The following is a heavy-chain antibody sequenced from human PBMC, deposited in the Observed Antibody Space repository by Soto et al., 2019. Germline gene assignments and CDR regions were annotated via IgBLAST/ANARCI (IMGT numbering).Heavy chain of an antibody. V-gene: IGHV1-18*01. CDR1: GYGFTTYG. CDR3: ARGRYGDY. J-gene: IGHJ4*02. CDR2: ISAHNGNT. D-gene: IGHD1-1*01. Sequence: QVHLVQSGAEVKKPGASVKVSCKGSGYGFTTYGITWVRQDPGQGLEWMAWISAHNGNTNYAQKLQGRVTVTRDTSTSTAYRELRSLRSDDTAVYYCARGRYGDYWGQGALVTVSS.